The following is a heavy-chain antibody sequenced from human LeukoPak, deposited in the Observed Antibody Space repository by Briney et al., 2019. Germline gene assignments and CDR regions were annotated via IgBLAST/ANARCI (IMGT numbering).Heavy chain of an antibody. V-gene: IGHV3-38-3*01. J-gene: IGHJ6*03. D-gene: IGHD2-15*01. CDR3: AKGSGGSCYSSMDV. CDR2: ISGGST. Sequence: PGGSLRLSCAASGFTFSSYEMNWVRQAPGKGLEWVSSISGGSTYYADSRKGRFTISRDNSKNTLHLQMNSLRAEDTAVYYCAKGSGGSCYSSMDVWGKGITVTVSS. CDR1: GFTFSSYE.